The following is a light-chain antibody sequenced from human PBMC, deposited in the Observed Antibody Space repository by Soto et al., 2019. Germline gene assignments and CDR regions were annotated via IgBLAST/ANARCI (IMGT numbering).Light chain of an antibody. Sequence: QSALAQPASVSGSPGQSITISCTGTNSDVGGYDFVSWYQQHPGKAPKLMIYEVSNRPSGVSNRFSGSKSGNTASLTVSGLQAEDEADYYCSSYTDTDNFVIFGGGTKLTVL. CDR3: SSYTDTDNFVI. V-gene: IGLV2-14*01. J-gene: IGLJ2*01. CDR1: NSDVGGYDF. CDR2: EVS.